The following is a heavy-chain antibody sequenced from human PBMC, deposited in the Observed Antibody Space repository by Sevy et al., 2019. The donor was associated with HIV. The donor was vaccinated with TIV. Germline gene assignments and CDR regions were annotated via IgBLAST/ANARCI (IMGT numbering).Heavy chain of an antibody. D-gene: IGHD2-15*01. CDR2: ISIAGDLV. CDR3: SRAAADCSGGTCYSAASNQYFQH. CDR1: GFTFSDYY. Sequence: GGSLRLSCAASGFTFSDYYMSWIRQAPGRGLEWIAYISIAGDLVYYADSVKGRFTISRDNAKNSLYLQLNGLRAEDTAVYYGSRAAADCSGGTCYSAASNQYFQHWGQGTLVTVSS. V-gene: IGHV3-11*01. J-gene: IGHJ1*01.